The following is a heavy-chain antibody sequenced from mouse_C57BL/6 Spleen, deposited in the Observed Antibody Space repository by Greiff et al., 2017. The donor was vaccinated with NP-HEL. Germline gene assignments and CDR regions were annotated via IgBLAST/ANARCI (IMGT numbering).Heavy chain of an antibody. CDR3: ARGDDYGGFAY. CDR2: IDPSDSYT. CDR1: GYTFTSYW. Sequence: QVQLQQPGAELVKPGASVKLSCKASGYTFTSYWMQWVKQRPGQGLEWIGEIDPSDSYTNYNQKFKGKATLTVDTSSSTAYMQLSSLTSEDSAVYYCARGDDYGGFAYWGQGTLVTVSA. V-gene: IGHV1-50*01. J-gene: IGHJ3*01. D-gene: IGHD2-4*01.